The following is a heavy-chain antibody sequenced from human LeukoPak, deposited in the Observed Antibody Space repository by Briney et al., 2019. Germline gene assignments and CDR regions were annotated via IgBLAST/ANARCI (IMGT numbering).Heavy chain of an antibody. Sequence: PSETLSLTCTVSGGSISSYYWSWIRQPAGKGLEWIGRIYTSGSTNYNPSLKSRVTMSVDTSKNQFSLKPSSVTAADTAVYYCARAGIRYCSGGSCYHDYWGQGTLVTVSS. J-gene: IGHJ4*02. CDR2: IYTSGST. CDR1: GGSISSYY. V-gene: IGHV4-4*07. D-gene: IGHD2-15*01. CDR3: ARAGIRYCSGGSCYHDY.